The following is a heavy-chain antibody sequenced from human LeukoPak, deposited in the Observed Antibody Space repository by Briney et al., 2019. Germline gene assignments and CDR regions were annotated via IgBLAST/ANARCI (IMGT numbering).Heavy chain of an antibody. V-gene: IGHV3-33*01. D-gene: IGHD7-27*01. CDR1: GITFSTSG. Sequence: GRSLRLSCATSGITFSTSGMHWVRQAPGKGLEWVAVIWYDGSQKYYADSVKGRFTISRDNSKNTLYLQVNSLTAEDTAVYYCARDTGHLILGDYWGQGTLVIVSS. CDR2: IWYDGSQK. J-gene: IGHJ4*02. CDR3: ARDTGHLILGDY.